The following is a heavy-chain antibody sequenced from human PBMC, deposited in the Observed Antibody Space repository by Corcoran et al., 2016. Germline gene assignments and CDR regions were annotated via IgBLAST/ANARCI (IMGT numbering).Heavy chain of an antibody. J-gene: IGHJ4*02. D-gene: IGHD1-26*01. Sequence: QVQLVESGGGVVQPGRSLRLSCAASGFTFSLYGMHWVRQAPGKGLEWVALISYDGSNKYYADSVKGRFTISRDNSKNTLYLQMNSLRAEDTVVYYCAKEVARWDYFYYWGQGTLVTVSS. CDR1: GFTFSLYG. CDR3: AKEVARWDYFYY. V-gene: IGHV3-30*18. CDR2: ISYDGSNK.